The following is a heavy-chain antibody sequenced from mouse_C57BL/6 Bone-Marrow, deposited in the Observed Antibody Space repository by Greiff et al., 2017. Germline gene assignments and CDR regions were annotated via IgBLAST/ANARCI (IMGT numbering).Heavy chain of an antibody. D-gene: IGHD2-12*01. J-gene: IGHJ4*01. CDR2: IDPETGGT. CDR3: TTRREDYAMDY. V-gene: IGHV1-15*01. CDR1: GYTFTDYD. Sequence: QVQLQQSGAELVRPGASVTLSCKASGYTFTDYDMHWVKQTPVHGLEWIGAIDPETGGTAYNQKFKGKAILTADKSSSTAYMELRSLTSEDSAVYYCTTRREDYAMDYWGQGTSVTVSS.